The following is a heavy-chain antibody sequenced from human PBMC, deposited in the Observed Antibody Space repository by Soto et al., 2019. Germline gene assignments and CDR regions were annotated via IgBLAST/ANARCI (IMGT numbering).Heavy chain of an antibody. CDR1: GFTFSSYA. J-gene: IGHJ3*02. Sequence: GGSLRLSCAASGFTFSSYAMSWVRQAPGKGLEWVSAISGSGGSTYYADSVKGRFTISRDNSKNTLYLKMNSLRAEDTAVYYCAKRRLELKDAFDIWGQGTMVTVSS. CDR2: ISGSGGST. V-gene: IGHV3-23*01. CDR3: AKRRLELKDAFDI. D-gene: IGHD1-7*01.